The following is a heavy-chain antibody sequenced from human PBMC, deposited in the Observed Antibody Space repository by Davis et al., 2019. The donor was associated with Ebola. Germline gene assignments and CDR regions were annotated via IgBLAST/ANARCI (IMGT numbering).Heavy chain of an antibody. CDR1: GFTFSSYS. CDR3: ARGGYNYGYFDY. Sequence: GESLKISCAASGFTFSSYSMNWVRQAPGKGLEWVSYISSSSSTGTIDYADSVNGRFTISRDNAKNSLYLQMSSLRDEDTAVYYCARGGYNYGYFDYWGQGTLVTVSS. CDR2: ISSSSSTGTI. J-gene: IGHJ4*02. D-gene: IGHD5-18*01. V-gene: IGHV3-48*02.